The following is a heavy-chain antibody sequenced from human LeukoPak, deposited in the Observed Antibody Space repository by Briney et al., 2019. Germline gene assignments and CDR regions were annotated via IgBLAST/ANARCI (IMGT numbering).Heavy chain of an antibody. J-gene: IGHJ6*03. CDR3: ARVRRDGYNYGYYYMDV. V-gene: IGHV1-46*01. CDR1: GYTFTSYY. CDR2: INPSGGST. Sequence: ASVKVSCKASGYTFTSYYMHWVRQAPGQGLEWMGIINPSGGSTSYAQKFQGRVTMTRDMSTSTVYMELSSLRSEDTAVYYCARVRRDGYNYGYYYMDVWGKGTTVTVSS. D-gene: IGHD5-24*01.